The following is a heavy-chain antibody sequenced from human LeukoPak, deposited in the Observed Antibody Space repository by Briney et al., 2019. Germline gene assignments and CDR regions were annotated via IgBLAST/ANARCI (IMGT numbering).Heavy chain of an antibody. CDR1: GGSISSYY. CDR2: IYYSGST. J-gene: IGHJ4*02. V-gene: IGHV4-59*08. D-gene: IGHD3-22*01. CDR3: ARARNPFYYDTGGYYSAFDY. Sequence: PSETLSLTCTVSGGSISSYYWSWIRQPPGKGLEWIGYIYYSGSTNYNPSLKSRVTISVDTSKNQFSLKLSSVTAADTAVYYCARARNPFYYDTGGYYSAFDYWGQGTLVTVSS.